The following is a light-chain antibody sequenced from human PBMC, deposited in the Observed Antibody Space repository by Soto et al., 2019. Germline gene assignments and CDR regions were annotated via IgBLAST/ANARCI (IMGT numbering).Light chain of an antibody. CDR3: QQYNNWPPPIT. V-gene: IGKV3-15*01. J-gene: IGKJ5*01. CDR2: DAS. CDR1: QRVSSN. Sequence: IVMTQSPATLSVSQEPRATLSCRASQRVSSNLAWYQQKPGQAPRLLIYDASTRATGIPARFSGSGSRTEFTLTISSLQSEDFAVFYCQQYNNWPPPITFGQGTRLEVK.